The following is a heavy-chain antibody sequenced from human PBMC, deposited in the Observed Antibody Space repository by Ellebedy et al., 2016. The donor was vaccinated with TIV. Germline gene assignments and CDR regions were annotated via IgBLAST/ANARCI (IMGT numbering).Heavy chain of an antibody. CDR2: IYHSGST. CDR1: GGSISSYY. V-gene: IGHV4-59*01. D-gene: IGHD3-22*01. J-gene: IGHJ4*02. CDR3: ARDGLHSSGWYCDY. Sequence: MPSETLSLTCTVSGGSISSYYWSWIRQPPGKGLEWIGYIYHSGSTNYNPSLKSRVSISIDTSKNHFSLRLRSVTAADTAVYYCARDGLHSSGWYCDYWGQGTQVTVSS.